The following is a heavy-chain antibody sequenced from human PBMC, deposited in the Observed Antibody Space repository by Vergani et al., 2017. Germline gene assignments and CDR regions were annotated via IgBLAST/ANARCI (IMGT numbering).Heavy chain of an antibody. CDR1: GFTFGYYA. V-gene: IGHV3-49*03. J-gene: IGHJ3*02. D-gene: IGHD3-10*01. CDR3: VRDQVTMLRGSDALDI. Sequence: EVQLVESGGVLVQPGRSLRLSCTASGFTFGYYAMDWFRQAPGQGLEWVGGIRSKAYGQATIYAASVKRRFHIPRDDSKSIAYLQMNNLQTEDTAMYYCVRDQVTMLRGSDALDIWGQGTMVTVSS. CDR2: IRSKAYGQAT.